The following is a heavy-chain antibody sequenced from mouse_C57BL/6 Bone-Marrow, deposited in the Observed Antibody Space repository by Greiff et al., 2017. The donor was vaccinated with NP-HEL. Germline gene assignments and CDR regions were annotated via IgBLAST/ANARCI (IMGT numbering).Heavy chain of an antibody. V-gene: IGHV5-4*01. D-gene: IGHD2-3*01. Sequence: EVQLVESGGGLVKPGGSLKLSCAASGFTFSSYAMSWVRQTPEKRLEWVATISDGGSYTYYPDNVKGRFTISRDKAKNNLYLQMSHLKAEDTAMYYCARDGYYGAYWGQGTLVTVSA. CDR3: ARDGYYGAY. J-gene: IGHJ3*01. CDR1: GFTFSSYA. CDR2: ISDGGSYT.